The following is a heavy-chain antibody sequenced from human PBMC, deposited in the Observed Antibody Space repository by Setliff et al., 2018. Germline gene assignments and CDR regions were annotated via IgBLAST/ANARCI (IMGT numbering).Heavy chain of an antibody. D-gene: IGHD2-8*01. Sequence: PSETLSLTCGGYAGSLSDYYWSWIRQPPGKGLEWIGEINQSGSTTYNPSLKGRVTISMDTSKNQFSLKLTSVTAADMAVYYCARDRQYCTSLSCLNSYLYYYAMDFWGQGTTVTVSS. CDR2: INQSGST. CDR1: AGSLSDYY. J-gene: IGHJ6*02. CDR3: ARDRQYCTSLSCLNSYLYYYAMDF. V-gene: IGHV4-34*01.